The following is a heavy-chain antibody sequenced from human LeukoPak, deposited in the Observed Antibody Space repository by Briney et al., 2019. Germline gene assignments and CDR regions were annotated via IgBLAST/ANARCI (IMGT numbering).Heavy chain of an antibody. CDR2: ISGSGGST. CDR3: AGSPVYYDFWSGFFL. CDR1: GFTFSSYA. Sequence: GGSLRLPCAASGFTFSSYAMSWVRQAPGKGLEWVSAISGSGGSTYYADSVKGRFTISRDNSKNTLYLQMNSLRAEDTAVYYCAGSPVYYDFWSGFFLWGQGTLVTVSS. V-gene: IGHV3-23*01. J-gene: IGHJ4*02. D-gene: IGHD3-3*01.